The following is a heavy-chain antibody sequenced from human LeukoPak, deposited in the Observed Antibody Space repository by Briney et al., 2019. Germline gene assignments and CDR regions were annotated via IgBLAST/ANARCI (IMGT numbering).Heavy chain of an antibody. V-gene: IGHV3-66*01. CDR3: ARVKVATTYWFDP. D-gene: IGHD4-23*01. J-gene: IGHJ5*02. Sequence: GGSLRLSCAASGFTVNYNYMSWVRQAPGKGLEWVSVIYSGGSTYYADSVKGRFTISRDNSKNTVYLQMNSLRVEDTAVYYCARVKVATTYWFDPWAREPWSPSPQ. CDR1: GFTVNYNY. CDR2: IYSGGST.